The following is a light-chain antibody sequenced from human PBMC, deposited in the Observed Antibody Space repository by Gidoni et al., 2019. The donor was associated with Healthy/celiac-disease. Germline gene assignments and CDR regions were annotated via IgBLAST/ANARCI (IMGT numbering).Light chain of an antibody. J-gene: IGKJ2*01. Sequence: DIVMTQSPDSLAASLGERATINCKSRQSVLYRSNNKNYLAWYQQKPGQPPKLLIYWASTRESGVPDRCSGSGSGTEFTLTISSLQAEDVAVYYCQQYYSNPLTFGQGTKLEIK. CDR1: QSVLYRSNNKNY. V-gene: IGKV4-1*01. CDR3: QQYYSNPLT. CDR2: WAS.